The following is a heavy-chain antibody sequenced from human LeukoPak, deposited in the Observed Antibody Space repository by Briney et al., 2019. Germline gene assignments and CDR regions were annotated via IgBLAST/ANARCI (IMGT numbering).Heavy chain of an antibody. J-gene: IGHJ4*02. CDR2: IHHDGRI. Sequence: SETLSLTCDVSGGSIDSTNWWNWVRQPPGKGLEWIGEIHHDGRINYNPSLKSRVTLSVDKSKNQFSLRLGSMTAADTAVYYCARVGDSRAHYPFDFWGQGTLVTVSS. CDR3: ARVGDSRAHYPFDF. V-gene: IGHV4/OR15-8*01. D-gene: IGHD3-22*01. CDR1: GGSIDSTNW.